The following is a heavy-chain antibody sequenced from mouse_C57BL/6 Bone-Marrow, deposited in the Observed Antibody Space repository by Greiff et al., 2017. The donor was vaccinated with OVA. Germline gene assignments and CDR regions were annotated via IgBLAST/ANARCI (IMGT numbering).Heavy chain of an antibody. Sequence: QVQLQQSGAELVRPGTSVKVSCKASGYAFTNYLIEWVKQRPGQGLEWIGVINPGSGGTNYNEKFKGKATLTADKSSSTAYMQLSSLTSEDSAVYFCARSNGSSYPYWYFDVWGTGTTVTVSS. V-gene: IGHV1-54*01. CDR2: INPGSGGT. CDR3: ARSNGSSYPYWYFDV. CDR1: GYAFTNYL. J-gene: IGHJ1*03. D-gene: IGHD1-1*01.